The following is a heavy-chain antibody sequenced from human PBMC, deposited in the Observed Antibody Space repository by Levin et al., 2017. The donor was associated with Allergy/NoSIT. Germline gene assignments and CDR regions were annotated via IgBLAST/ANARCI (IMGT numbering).Heavy chain of an antibody. V-gene: IGHV3-30-3*01. J-gene: IGHJ6*03. D-gene: IGHD4-17*01. CDR2: ISYDGSNK. Sequence: GESLKISCAASGFTFSSYAMHWVRQAPGKGLEWVAAISYDGSNKYYADSVKGRFTISRDNSKNTLYLQMNSLRAEDTAVYYCASMTTVTPHYYMDVWGKGTTVTVSS. CDR1: GFTFSSYA. CDR3: ASMTTVTPHYYMDV.